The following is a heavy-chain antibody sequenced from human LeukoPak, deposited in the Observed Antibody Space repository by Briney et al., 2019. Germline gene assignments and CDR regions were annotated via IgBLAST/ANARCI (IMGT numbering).Heavy chain of an antibody. V-gene: IGHV3-7*01. CDR3: VSQEVVPH. CDR1: GFNFNNCL. CDR2: VKEDGTTK. D-gene: IGHD2-15*01. J-gene: IGHJ4*02. Sequence: PGGSLRLSCSASGFNFNNCLMSWVRQAPGKGLGWAANVKEDGTTKQYVDSVKGRFTISRDNAKNSLYLQMDSLRAEDTAVYYCVSQEVVPHWGQGTLVSVSS.